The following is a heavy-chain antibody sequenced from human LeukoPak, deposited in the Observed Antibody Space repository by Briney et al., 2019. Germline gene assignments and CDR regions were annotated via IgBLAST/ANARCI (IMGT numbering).Heavy chain of an antibody. Sequence: PGGSLRLSCAASGFTFSSYWMSWVRQAPGKGLEWVANIKQDGSEKYYVDSVKGRFTISRDNAKNSLYLQMNSLRAEDTAVYYCARSDYDFWSGYYGYFQHXXQGTLVTVSS. V-gene: IGHV3-7*01. CDR3: ARSDYDFWSGYYGYFQH. CDR2: IKQDGSEK. CDR1: GFTFSSYW. J-gene: IGHJ1*01. D-gene: IGHD3-3*01.